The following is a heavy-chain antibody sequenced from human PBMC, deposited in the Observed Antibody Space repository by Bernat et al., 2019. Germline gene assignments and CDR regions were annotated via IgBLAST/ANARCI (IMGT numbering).Heavy chain of an antibody. Sequence: EVQLVESGGGLVQPGGSLRLSCAASGFTFSSYWMHWVRQPPGKGLVWVSRINSDGSSTSYADSVKGRFTISRYNAKNTLYLQMNSLRAEDTAVYYCARTYYGDDFQYWGQGTLVTVSS. CDR2: INSDGSST. CDR1: GFTFSSYW. J-gene: IGHJ1*01. V-gene: IGHV3-74*01. CDR3: ARTYYGDDFQY. D-gene: IGHD4-17*01.